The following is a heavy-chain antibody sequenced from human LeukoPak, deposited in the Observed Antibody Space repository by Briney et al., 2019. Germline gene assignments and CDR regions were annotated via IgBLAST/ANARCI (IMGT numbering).Heavy chain of an antibody. CDR2: INHSGST. CDR1: GGSFSGYY. CDR3: ARGAPQYYDFWSGYSYYFDY. J-gene: IGHJ4*02. Sequence: SETLSLTCAVYGGSFSGYYWSWIRQPPGKGLEWIGEINHSGSTNYNPSLKSRVTISVDTSKNQFSLKLSSVTAADTAVYYCARGAPQYYDFWSGYSYYFDYWGQGTLVTVSS. V-gene: IGHV4-34*01. D-gene: IGHD3-3*01.